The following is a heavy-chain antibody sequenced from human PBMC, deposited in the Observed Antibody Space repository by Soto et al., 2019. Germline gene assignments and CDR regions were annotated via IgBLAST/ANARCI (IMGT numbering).Heavy chain of an antibody. V-gene: IGHV3-30*04. CDR1: GSTFSNYA. CDR2: ISYDGSNK. CDR3: ARERAGLGVGATFDY. Sequence: QVQLVESGGGVVQPGRSLRLSCAASGSTFSNYAMHWVRQAPGKGLEWVAVISYDGSNKYYADSVKGRFTISRDNSKNTLYLQMNSLRAEDTAVYYCARERAGLGVGATFDYWGQGTLVTVSS. J-gene: IGHJ4*02. D-gene: IGHD1-26*01.